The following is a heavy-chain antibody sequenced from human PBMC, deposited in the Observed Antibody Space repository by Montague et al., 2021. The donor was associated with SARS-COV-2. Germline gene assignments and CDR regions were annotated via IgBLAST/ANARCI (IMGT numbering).Heavy chain of an antibody. J-gene: IGHJ4*02. CDR1: GESISSSDHY. D-gene: IGHD3-10*01. CDR3: ARQRLLRVVRNPKDFDS. V-gene: IGHV4-39*01. Sequence: SETLSLTCSVSGESISSSDHYWAWIRQPPGKGLEWVGSIYYRGNTYYNPSLKSRLTISLDTSKDEISLRLTSVTAADTALYYCARQRLLRVVRNPKDFDSWGQGTLVTVSS. CDR2: IYYRGNT.